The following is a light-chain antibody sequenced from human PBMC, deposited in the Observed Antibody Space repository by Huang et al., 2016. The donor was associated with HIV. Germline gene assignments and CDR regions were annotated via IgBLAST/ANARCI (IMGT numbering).Light chain of an antibody. CDR3: QQRSTPFT. V-gene: IGKV3-11*01. CDR2: DAS. J-gene: IGKJ3*01. Sequence: EIVLTQSPATLSLSPGERATLSCRASQSVSSYLAWYQQKPGQAPGLLIYDASNRATGIPARFSGSGSGTDFTLTIASLEPEDFAVYYCQQRSTPFTFGPGTKVDIK. CDR1: QSVSSY.